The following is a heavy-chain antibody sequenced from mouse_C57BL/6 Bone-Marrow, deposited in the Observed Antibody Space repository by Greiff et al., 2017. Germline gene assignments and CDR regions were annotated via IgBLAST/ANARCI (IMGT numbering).Heavy chain of an antibody. J-gene: IGHJ3*01. V-gene: IGHV7-1*01. Sequence: EVKLVESGGGLVQSGRSLRPSCATSGFTFSDFYMEWVRQAPGKGLEWIAASRNKANDYTTEYSASVKGRFIVSRDTFQSILYLQMNALRAEDTAIYYCARNAGGDYDDRFAYWGKGTLVTVSA. CDR1: GFTFSDFY. CDR2: SRNKANDYTT. CDR3: ARNAGGDYDDRFAY. D-gene: IGHD2-4*01.